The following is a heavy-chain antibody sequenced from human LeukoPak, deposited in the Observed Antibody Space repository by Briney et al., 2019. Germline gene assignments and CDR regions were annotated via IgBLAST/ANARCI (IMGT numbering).Heavy chain of an antibody. CDR1: GFTFSSYA. J-gene: IGHJ3*02. Sequence: GGSLRLSCAASGFTFSSYAMSWVRQAPGKGLEWVSAISGNGVSAYYADSAKGRFTISRDNSKNTLYLQMNSLRGEDTAVYYCAKDRSDYGGYPPGAFDIWGQGTMVTVSS. V-gene: IGHV3-23*01. CDR3: AKDRSDYGGYPPGAFDI. CDR2: ISGNGVSA. D-gene: IGHD4-17*01.